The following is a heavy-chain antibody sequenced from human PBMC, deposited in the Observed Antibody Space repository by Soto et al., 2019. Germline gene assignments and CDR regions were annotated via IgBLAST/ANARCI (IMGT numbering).Heavy chain of an antibody. V-gene: IGHV4-34*07. CDR1: ALTCRCYF. CDR2: IDRSGST. J-gene: IGHJ2*01. CDR3: PRQLPVSALRGKRSSDL. Sequence: SQLLCLRSTFFALTCRCYFFRLLRQPPGKGLEWIGEIDRSGSTNYNPSLKSRVTISADTSKNQFSLKLTSVTAVYKEEEGSPRQLPVSALRGKRSSDL. D-gene: IGHD1-20*01.